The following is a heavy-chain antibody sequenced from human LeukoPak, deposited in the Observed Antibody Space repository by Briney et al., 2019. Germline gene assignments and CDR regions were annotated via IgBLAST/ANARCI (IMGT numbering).Heavy chain of an antibody. Sequence: PSETLSLTCAVSGGSISSSNWWSWVRQPPGKGLEWIGEIYHSGSTNYNPSLESRVTISVDKSKNQFSLKLSSVTAADTAVYYCARDTLYEHQWLVLDYWGQGTLVTVSS. CDR1: GGSISSSNW. J-gene: IGHJ4*02. CDR2: IYHSGST. D-gene: IGHD6-19*01. CDR3: ARDTLYEHQWLVLDY. V-gene: IGHV4-4*02.